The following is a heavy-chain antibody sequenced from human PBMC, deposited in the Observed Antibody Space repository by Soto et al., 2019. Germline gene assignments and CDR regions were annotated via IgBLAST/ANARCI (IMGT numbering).Heavy chain of an antibody. V-gene: IGHV4-59*01. CDR1: GGSISSYY. CDR2: IYYSGST. D-gene: IGHD6-13*01. J-gene: IGHJ5*01. Sequence: QVQLQESGPGLVKPSETLSLTCTVPGGSISSYYWSWVRQPPGKELEWIGYIYYSGSTNYNPSLSSRVTISVDTSKNQFSLMLSSVTAADTAVYYCGRVDAYDSSSWYVFDSWGQGTLVTVSS. CDR3: GRVDAYDSSSWYVFDS.